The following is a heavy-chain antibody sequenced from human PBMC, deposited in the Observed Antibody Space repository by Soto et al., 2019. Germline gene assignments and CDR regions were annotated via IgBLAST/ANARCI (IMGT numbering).Heavy chain of an antibody. CDR1: GGSFSGYY. J-gene: IGHJ5*02. CDR3: ATSIAAAGRGWFDP. D-gene: IGHD6-13*01. V-gene: IGHV4-34*01. CDR2: INHSGST. Sequence: PSETLSLTCAVYGGSFSGYYWSWIRQPPGKGLEWIGEINHSGSTNYNPSLKSRVTISVDTSKNQFSLKLSSVTAADTAVYYCATSIAAAGRGWFDPWGQGTLVTVSS.